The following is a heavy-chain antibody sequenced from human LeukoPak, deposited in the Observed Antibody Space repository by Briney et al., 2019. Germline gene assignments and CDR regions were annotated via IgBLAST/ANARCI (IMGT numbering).Heavy chain of an antibody. CDR1: GFTVSSNY. V-gene: IGHV3-53*01. J-gene: IGHJ4*02. D-gene: IGHD4-17*01. CDR3: ARSVPDYGDYYFDY. Sequence: PGGSLRLSCAASGFTVSSNYMSWVRQAPGKGLEWVSVIYSGGSTYYADSVKGRLTISRDNSKNTLYLQMNSLRAEDTAVYYCARSVPDYGDYYFDYWGQGTLVTVSS. CDR2: IYSGGST.